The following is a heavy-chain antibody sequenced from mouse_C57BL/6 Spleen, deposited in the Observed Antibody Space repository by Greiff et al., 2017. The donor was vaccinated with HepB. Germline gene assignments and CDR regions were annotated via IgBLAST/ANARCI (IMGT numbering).Heavy chain of an antibody. CDR2: INPNNGGT. Sequence: EVQLQQSGPELVKPGASVKISCKASGYTLTDYYMNWVKQSHGKSLEWIGDINPNNGGTSYNQKFKVKATLTVDKSSSTAYMELRSLTSEDSAVYYCVRKEGLRRWFAYWSQGTLVTVSA. D-gene: IGHD2-4*01. J-gene: IGHJ3*01. CDR1: GYTLTDYY. V-gene: IGHV1-26*01. CDR3: VRKEGLRRWFAY.